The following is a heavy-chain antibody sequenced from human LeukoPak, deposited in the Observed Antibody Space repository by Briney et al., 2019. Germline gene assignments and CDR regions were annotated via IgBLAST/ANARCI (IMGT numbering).Heavy chain of an antibody. Sequence: GGSLRLSCAASGFTFSDHYMDWVRQAPGKGLEWGGRIRNKANSYTTEYAASVKGRFTISRDDSKNSLYLQMNSLKTEDTALYYCARLGAAGIYFFGYWGQGTLVTVSS. CDR2: IRNKANSYTT. J-gene: IGHJ4*02. V-gene: IGHV3-72*01. CDR3: ARLGAAGIYFFGY. CDR1: GFTFSDHY. D-gene: IGHD6-13*01.